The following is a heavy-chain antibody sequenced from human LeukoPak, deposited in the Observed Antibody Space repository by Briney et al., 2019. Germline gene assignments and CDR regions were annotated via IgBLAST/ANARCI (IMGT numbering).Heavy chain of an antibody. CDR1: GFTFTSSA. Sequence: ASVKVSCKASGFTFTSSAMQWVRQARGQRLEWIGWIVVGSGNTNYAQKFQERVTITRDMSTSKAYMELSSLRSEDTAVYYCAAVSGSGYYVHDAFDIWGQGTMVTVSS. CDR2: IVVGSGNT. V-gene: IGHV1-58*02. J-gene: IGHJ3*02. D-gene: IGHD3-22*01. CDR3: AAVSGSGYYVHDAFDI.